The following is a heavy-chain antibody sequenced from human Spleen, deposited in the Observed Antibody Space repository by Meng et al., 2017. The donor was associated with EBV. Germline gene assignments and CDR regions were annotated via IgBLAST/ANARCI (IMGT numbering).Heavy chain of an antibody. CDR2: VNPGVNS. V-gene: IGHV4-34*02. Sequence: QLQVSGSGLVKPSETLALTCAVYGGSFSDYYWGWIRSPPGKGLEWIGEVNPGVNSNYNPSLKSRVTISVDTSKNELSLKVTSVTAADTAVYYCVRGLEYSSGSGDYWGQGTLVTVSS. CDR1: GGSFSDYY. D-gene: IGHD6-19*01. CDR3: VRGLEYSSGSGDY. J-gene: IGHJ4*02.